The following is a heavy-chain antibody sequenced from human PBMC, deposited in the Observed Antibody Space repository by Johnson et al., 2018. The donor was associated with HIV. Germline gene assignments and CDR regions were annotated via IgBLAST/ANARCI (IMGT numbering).Heavy chain of an antibody. Sequence: VHLVESGGGLVQPGGSLRLSCAASGFTVSSYYMSWVRQSPGQGLEWVSVIYSGGSTYYADSVKGRFTISRDISKNTLFLQMNSLRAEDTAVYYCARPVIAADDAFDIWGQGTMVTVSS. CDR3: ARPVIAADDAFDI. CDR1: GFTVSSYY. CDR2: IYSGGST. D-gene: IGHD6-13*01. V-gene: IGHV3-53*01. J-gene: IGHJ3*02.